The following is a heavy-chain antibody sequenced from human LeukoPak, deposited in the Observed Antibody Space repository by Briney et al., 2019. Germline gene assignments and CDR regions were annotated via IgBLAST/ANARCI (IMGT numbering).Heavy chain of an antibody. CDR2: INHSGSA. J-gene: IGHJ5*02. CDR1: ACFISNGYQ. V-gene: IGHV4-38-2*02. D-gene: IGHD2-2*01. Sequence: SETLSITSAVSACFISNGYQWAWVRQAPGKTLEWIGSINHSGSAHYNPALKSRVTISVDTSNHLFSLRLSSVTAADTAVYYCARDPRWLTPDCTSTSCYENYFDPWGQGTLVTVSS. CDR3: ARDPRWLTPDCTSTSCYENYFDP.